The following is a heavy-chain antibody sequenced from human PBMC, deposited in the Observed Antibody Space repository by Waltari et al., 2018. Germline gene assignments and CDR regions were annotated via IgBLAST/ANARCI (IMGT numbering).Heavy chain of an antibody. J-gene: IGHJ4*02. CDR3: AAGNRGALPF. CDR1: GGCFSGYY. Sequence: QVQLQQWGAGLLKPSETLSLTCAVYGGCFSGYYWTWIRQSPGKGLEWIGEINHSGGTSDNPSLRSRLTILQDTSKNHFSLKLTSVTAADTAEYFCAAGNRGALPFWGQGTVVTVSS. D-gene: IGHD3-10*01. V-gene: IGHV4-34*02. CDR2: INHSGGT.